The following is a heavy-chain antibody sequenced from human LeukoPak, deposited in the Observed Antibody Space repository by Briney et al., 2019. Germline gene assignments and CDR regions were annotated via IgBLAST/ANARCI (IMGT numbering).Heavy chain of an antibody. J-gene: IGHJ6*02. Sequence: GASVKVPCKASGYTFTSYAMHWVRQAPGQRLEWMGWINAGNGNTKYSQKFQGRVTITRDTSTSTAYMELRSLRSDDTAVYYCARGDSTMVRGVRYGMDVWGQGTTVTVSS. CDR3: ARGDSTMVRGVRYGMDV. V-gene: IGHV1-3*01. CDR2: INAGNGNT. D-gene: IGHD3-10*01. CDR1: GYTFTSYA.